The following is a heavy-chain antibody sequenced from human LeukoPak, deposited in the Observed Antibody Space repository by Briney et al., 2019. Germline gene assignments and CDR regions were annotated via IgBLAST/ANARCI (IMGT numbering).Heavy chain of an antibody. CDR3: ARRGGSGRAFDY. D-gene: IGHD1-26*01. V-gene: IGHV4-39*01. Sequence: PSETLSLTCSVSGASISGGTYYWGWIRQPPGQGLEWIGSIYYTGSTYDNTSLKSRVTISVDTSKNQFSLKLSSVTAADTAVYYCARRGGSGRAFDYWGQGTLVTVSS. CDR1: GASISGGTYY. CDR2: IYYTGST. J-gene: IGHJ4*02.